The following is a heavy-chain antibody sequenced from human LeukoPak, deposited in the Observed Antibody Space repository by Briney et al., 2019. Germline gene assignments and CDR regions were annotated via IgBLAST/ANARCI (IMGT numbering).Heavy chain of an antibody. CDR1: GYTFTSYY. D-gene: IGHD4-17*01. CDR2: INPSGGST. Sequence: ASVKVSCKASGYTFTSYYMHWVRQAPGQGLEWMGIINPSGGSTSYAQKFQGRVTMTRDMSTSEVYMELSSQRSEDTAVYYCARDPPPQYGDSYMMDYWGQGTLVTVSS. V-gene: IGHV1-46*01. CDR3: ARDPPPQYGDSYMMDY. J-gene: IGHJ4*02.